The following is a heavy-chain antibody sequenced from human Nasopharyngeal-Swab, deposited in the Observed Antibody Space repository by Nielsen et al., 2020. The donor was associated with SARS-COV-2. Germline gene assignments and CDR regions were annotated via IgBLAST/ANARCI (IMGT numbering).Heavy chain of an antibody. D-gene: IGHD6-19*01. Sequence: SETLSLTCTVSGGSISSSGYYWSWIRQPPGKGLEWIGEINHSGSTNYNPSLKSRVTISVDTSKNQFSLKLSSVTAADTAVYYCARWSVAQTPQPYGMDVWGQGTTVTVSS. CDR2: INHSGST. CDR1: GGSISSSGYY. CDR3: ARWSVAQTPQPYGMDV. J-gene: IGHJ6*02. V-gene: IGHV4-39*07.